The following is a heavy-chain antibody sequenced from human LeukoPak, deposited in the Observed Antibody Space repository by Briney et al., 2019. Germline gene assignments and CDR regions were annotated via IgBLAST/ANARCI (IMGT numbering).Heavy chain of an antibody. V-gene: IGHV3-30*02. D-gene: IGHD2-15*01. Sequence: TGGSLRLSWAASGFTFSSYGMHWVRQAPGKGLGWVAFIRYDGSNKYYADSVKGRFTISRDNSKNTLYLQMNSLRAEDTAVYYCAKDRPELGYCSGGSCYYFDYWGQGTLVTVSS. J-gene: IGHJ4*02. CDR1: GFTFSSYG. CDR2: IRYDGSNK. CDR3: AKDRPELGYCSGGSCYYFDY.